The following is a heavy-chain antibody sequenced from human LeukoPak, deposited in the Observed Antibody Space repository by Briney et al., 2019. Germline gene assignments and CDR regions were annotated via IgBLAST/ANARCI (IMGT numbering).Heavy chain of an antibody. V-gene: IGHV4-59*11. CDR1: GGSISSHY. Sequence: SETLSLTCTVSGGSISSHYWSWIRQPPGKGLEWIGYIYCSGSTNYNPSLKSRVTISVDTSKNQFSLKLSSVTAADTAVYYCARANVRDGIFDSWGQGTLVTVSS. D-gene: IGHD5-24*01. CDR3: ARANVRDGIFDS. J-gene: IGHJ4*02. CDR2: IYCSGST.